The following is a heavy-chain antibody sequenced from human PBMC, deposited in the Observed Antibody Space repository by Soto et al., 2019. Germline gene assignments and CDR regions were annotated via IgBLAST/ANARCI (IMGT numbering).Heavy chain of an antibody. V-gene: IGHV3-11*01. Sequence: QVQLVESGGGLVKPGGSLRLSCAASGLTFSDHYMTWIRQAPGKGLEWISYISSSAGTIYYADSVKGRFTISRDNAKNSLYLQMTNLRAEDTAVYYCARAPYFGSGTHYYYALDVWGQGTTLTVSS. D-gene: IGHD3-10*01. CDR2: ISSSAGTI. J-gene: IGHJ6*02. CDR3: ARAPYFGSGTHYYYALDV. CDR1: GLTFSDHY.